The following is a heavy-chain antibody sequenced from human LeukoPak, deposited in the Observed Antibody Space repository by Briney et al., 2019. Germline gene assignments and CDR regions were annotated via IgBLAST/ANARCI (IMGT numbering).Heavy chain of an antibody. CDR1: GSTFTSYD. CDR2: MNPNSGNT. V-gene: IGHV1-8*01. CDR3: ARGGGIVGATKADY. D-gene: IGHD1-26*01. J-gene: IGHJ4*02. Sequence: GASVKVSCKASGSTFTSYDINWVRQATGQGLEWMGWMNPNSGNTGYAQKFQGRVTMTRNTSISTAYMELSSLRSEDTAVYYCARGGGIVGATKADYWGQGTLVTVSS.